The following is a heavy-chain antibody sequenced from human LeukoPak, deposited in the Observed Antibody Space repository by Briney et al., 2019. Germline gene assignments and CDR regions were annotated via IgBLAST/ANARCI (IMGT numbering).Heavy chain of an antibody. V-gene: IGHV3-23*01. D-gene: IGHD5-18*01. CDR2: VGGDGHVT. Sequence: GRSLRLSCAASGFSFRTYVLSWVRRAPGKGLAWVSSVGGDGHVTYYADSVKGRFTISRDNSKNTLFLQMDSLRVEDTAVYYCAKGISANGYNFERGADYWGQGTQVTVST. CDR1: GFSFRTYV. J-gene: IGHJ4*02. CDR3: AKGISANGYNFERGADY.